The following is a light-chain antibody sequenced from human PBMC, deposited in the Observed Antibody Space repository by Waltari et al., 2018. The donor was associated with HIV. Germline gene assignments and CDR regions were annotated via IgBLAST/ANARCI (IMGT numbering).Light chain of an antibody. CDR1: NVGIKS. Sequence: SYVLTQPPSVSVAPGKTARITCGGDNVGIKSVHWYQQKAGQAPVLVIFYDTDRPSGIPERFSASNSGNMATLTISSIEAGDEADYFCQVWDSGSDQVVFGGGTKLTVL. V-gene: IGLV3-21*04. J-gene: IGLJ2*01. CDR3: QVWDSGSDQVV. CDR2: YDT.